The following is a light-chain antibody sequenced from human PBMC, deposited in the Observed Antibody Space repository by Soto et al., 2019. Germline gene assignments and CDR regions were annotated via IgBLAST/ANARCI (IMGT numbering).Light chain of an antibody. CDR2: EVS. J-gene: IGLJ1*01. V-gene: IGLV2-14*01. CDR1: SSDVGGYNY. CDR3: SSYTSSSTRGV. Sequence: QSALTQPASVSGSPGQSITISCTGTSSDVGGYNYVSWYQQHPGKAPKLMIYEVSNRPSGVSNRFSGPKSGNTASLTISGLQAEDEADYYCSSYTSSSTRGVFGTGTKVTVL.